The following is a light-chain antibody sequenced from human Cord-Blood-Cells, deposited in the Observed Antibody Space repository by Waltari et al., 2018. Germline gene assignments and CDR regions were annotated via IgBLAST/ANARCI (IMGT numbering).Light chain of an antibody. Sequence: DIQMTQSPSTLSESVGKRATLTCRASQSISSWLAWYQQKPGKAPKLLIYKASSLESGVPSRFSGSGSGTEFTLTISSLQPDDFATYYCQQYNSYSYSFGQGTKLEIK. V-gene: IGKV1-5*03. CDR3: QQYNSYSYS. CDR1: QSISSW. CDR2: KAS. J-gene: IGKJ2*03.